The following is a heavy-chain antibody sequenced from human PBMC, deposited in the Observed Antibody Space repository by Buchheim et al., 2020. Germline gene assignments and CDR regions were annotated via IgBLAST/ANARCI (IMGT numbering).Heavy chain of an antibody. D-gene: IGHD3-10*01. CDR1: GGSFSGYY. Sequence: QVQLQQWGAGLLKPSETLSLTCAVYGGSFSGYYWSWIRQPPGKGLEWIGEINHSGSTNYNPSLQSRDTITVDTSKNQFSLKLSSVTAADTAVYYCARRITMVRSFDPWGQGTL. J-gene: IGHJ5*02. V-gene: IGHV4-34*01. CDR2: INHSGST. CDR3: ARRITMVRSFDP.